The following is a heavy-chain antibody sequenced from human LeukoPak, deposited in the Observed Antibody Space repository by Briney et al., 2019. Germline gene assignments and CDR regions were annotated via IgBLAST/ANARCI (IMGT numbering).Heavy chain of an antibody. CDR1: GSMYNYY. Sequence: PSETLSLTCTVSGSMYNYYWSWIRQPPGKGLEWIGYVYYSGTTNYNPSLKSRVTISIDTSKNQFSLKLNSVTAADTAVYYCARHISSGGTYAHFDYWGQGTLVTVSS. D-gene: IGHD1-26*01. V-gene: IGHV4-59*08. CDR2: VYYSGTT. J-gene: IGHJ4*02. CDR3: ARHISSGGTYAHFDY.